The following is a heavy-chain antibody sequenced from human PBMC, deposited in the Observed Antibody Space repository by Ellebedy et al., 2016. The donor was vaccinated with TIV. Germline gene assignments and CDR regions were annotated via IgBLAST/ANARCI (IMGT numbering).Heavy chain of an antibody. CDR1: GGSISGTYTSYY. J-gene: IGHJ6*02. Sequence: SETLSLTXNVSGGSISGTYTSYYWGWIRQPPGKGLEWIGSIYDSGRTHYNPSLKSRVTISVDTSKNQFSLKLSSVTAADTAVYYCARETIFGVLKYGMDVWGQGTTVTVSS. CDR3: ARETIFGVLKYGMDV. CDR2: IYDSGRT. D-gene: IGHD3-3*01. V-gene: IGHV4-39*07.